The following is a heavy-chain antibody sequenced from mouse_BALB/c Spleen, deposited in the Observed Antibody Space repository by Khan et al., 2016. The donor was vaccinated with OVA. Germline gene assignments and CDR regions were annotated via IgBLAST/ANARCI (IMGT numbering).Heavy chain of an antibody. CDR3: ARRTTAYAMDY. CDR2: INPSSGYT. CDR1: GYTFTSNT. J-gene: IGHJ4*01. Sequence: QVQLKQSGAEPARPGASVKMSCKASGYTFTSNTMHWVKQRPGQGLEWIGYINPSSGYTNYNQKFNDKATLTADKSSSTAYMQLSSLTSEDSAVYDCARRTTAYAMDYWGQGTSVTVSS. D-gene: IGHD2-13*01. V-gene: IGHV1-4*01.